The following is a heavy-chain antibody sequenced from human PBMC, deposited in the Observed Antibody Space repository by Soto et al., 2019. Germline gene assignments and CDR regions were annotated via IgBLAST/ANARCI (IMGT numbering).Heavy chain of an antibody. CDR1: GCTFSHYA. CDR2: IIPIFGTA. V-gene: IGHV1-69*13. Sequence: AVNVPCKGSGCTFSHYALSWVHQAPGQGLEWMGGIIPIFGTANYAQKFQGRVTITADDSTSTAYMELSSLRSEDSAVYYCARDLGEWATALNWFDSWGQGTLVTVSS. CDR3: ARDLGEWATALNWFDS. D-gene: IGHD3-16*01. J-gene: IGHJ5*01.